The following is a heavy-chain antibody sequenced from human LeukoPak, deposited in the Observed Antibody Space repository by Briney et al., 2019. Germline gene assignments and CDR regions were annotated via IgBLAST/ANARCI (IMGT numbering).Heavy chain of an antibody. CDR2: IGSSSSTI. J-gene: IGHJ4*02. CDR1: DSTFTNLW. Sequence: GGSLRLSCAASDSTFTNLWMNWIRQAPGEGLEWVSYIGSSSSTIYYADSVKGRFTISRDNAKNSLYLQMNSLRAEDTAVYYCARWGTTGTTGDYWGQGTLVTVSS. V-gene: IGHV3-48*01. D-gene: IGHD1-1*01. CDR3: ARWGTTGTTGDY.